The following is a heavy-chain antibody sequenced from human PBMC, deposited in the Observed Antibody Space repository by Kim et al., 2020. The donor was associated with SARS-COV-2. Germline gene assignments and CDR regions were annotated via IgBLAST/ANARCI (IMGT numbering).Heavy chain of an antibody. CDR1: GFTFSSYG. CDR2: IWYDGSNK. J-gene: IGHJ4*02. CDR3: ARDMGRWLQLGVFDY. D-gene: IGHD5-12*01. V-gene: IGHV3-33*01. Sequence: GGSLRLSCAASGFTFSSYGMHWVRQAPGKGLEWVAVIWYDGSNKYYADSVKGRFTISRDNSKNTLYLQMNSLRAEDTAVYYCARDMGRWLQLGVFDYWGQGTLVTVSS.